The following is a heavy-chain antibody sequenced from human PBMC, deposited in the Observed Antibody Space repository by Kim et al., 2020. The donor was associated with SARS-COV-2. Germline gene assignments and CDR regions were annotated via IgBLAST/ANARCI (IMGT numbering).Heavy chain of an antibody. CDR2: ISSSSTI. D-gene: IGHD5-12*01. J-gene: IGHJ4*02. V-gene: IGHV3-48*02. Sequence: GGSLRLSCAASGFTFSSYSMNWVRQAPGKGLEWVSYISSSSTIYYADSVKGRFTISRDNAKNSLYLQMNSLRDEDTAVYYCARTDSGYDYEDYLGQGTLV. CDR3: ARTDSGYDYEDY. CDR1: GFTFSSYS.